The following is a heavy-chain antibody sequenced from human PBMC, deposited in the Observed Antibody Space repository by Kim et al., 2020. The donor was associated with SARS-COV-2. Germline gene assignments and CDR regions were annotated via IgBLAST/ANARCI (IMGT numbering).Heavy chain of an antibody. CDR1: GFTFSSSW. Sequence: GGSLRLSCAASGFTFSSSWMTWVRQAPGKGLEWVASIMQDGSENYYVDSVKGRFTISRDNAKNSLYLQMISLRAEDTAVYFCATWTGYPSRYFGLWGRGTLVTVSS. CDR3: ATWTGYPSRYFGL. J-gene: IGHJ2*01. V-gene: IGHV3-7*01. D-gene: IGHD3-9*01. CDR2: IMQDGSEN.